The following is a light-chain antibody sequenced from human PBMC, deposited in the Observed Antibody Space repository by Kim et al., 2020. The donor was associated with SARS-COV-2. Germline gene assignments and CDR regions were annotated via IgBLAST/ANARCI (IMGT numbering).Light chain of an antibody. J-gene: IGLJ3*02. CDR1: NSNIGPGYD. Sequence: VTISCTGSNSNIGPGYDVHWYQQLPGTAPKLLIYDNSNRPSGVPDRFSGSKSGTSASLAITGLQAEDEADYYCQSYDSSLSGSGVFGGGTQLTVL. CDR2: DNS. V-gene: IGLV1-40*01. CDR3: QSYDSSLSGSGV.